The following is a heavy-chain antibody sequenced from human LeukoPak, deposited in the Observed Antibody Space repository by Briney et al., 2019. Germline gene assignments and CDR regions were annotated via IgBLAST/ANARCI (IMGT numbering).Heavy chain of an antibody. V-gene: IGHV1-24*01. CDR1: GYTLTELS. CDR3: ATGYGRDGYTAY. CDR2: FDPEDGET. Sequence: ASVKVSCKVSGYTLTELSMHWVRQAPGKGLEWMGGFDPEDGETIYAQEFQGRVTMTEDTSTDTAYMELSSLRSEDTAVYYCATGYGRDGYTAYWGQGTLVTVSS. D-gene: IGHD5-24*01. J-gene: IGHJ4*02.